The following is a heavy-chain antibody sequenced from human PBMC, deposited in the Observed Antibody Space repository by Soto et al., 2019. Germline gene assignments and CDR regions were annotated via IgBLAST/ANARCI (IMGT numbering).Heavy chain of an antibody. D-gene: IGHD2-2*01. V-gene: IGHV4-59*01. CDR2: IYYSGST. CDR3: ASQVDSCFDY. Sequence: TLSLTCTVSGGSISSYYWSWIRQPPGKGLEWIGYIYYSGSTNYNPSLKSRVTISVDTSKNQFSLKLSSVTAADTAVYYCASQVDSCFDYWGQGTLVTVSS. CDR1: GGSISSYY. J-gene: IGHJ4*02.